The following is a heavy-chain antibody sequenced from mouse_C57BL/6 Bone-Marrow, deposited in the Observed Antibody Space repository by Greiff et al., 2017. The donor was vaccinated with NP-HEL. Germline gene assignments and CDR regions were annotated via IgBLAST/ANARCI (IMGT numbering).Heavy chain of an antibody. D-gene: IGHD3-2*02. CDR3: ARDAVDSSGYVRFAY. CDR2: SRNKANDYTT. J-gene: IGHJ3*01. Sequence: EVKVVESGGGLVQSGRSLRLSCATSGFTFSDFYMEWVRQAPGKGLEWIAASRNKANDYTTEYSASVKGRFIVSRDTSQSILYLQMNALRAEDTAIYYCARDAVDSSGYVRFAYWGQGTLVTV. V-gene: IGHV7-1*01. CDR1: GFTFSDFY.